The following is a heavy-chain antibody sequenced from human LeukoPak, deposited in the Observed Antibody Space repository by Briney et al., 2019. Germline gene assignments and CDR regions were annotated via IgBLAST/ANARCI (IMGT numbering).Heavy chain of an antibody. Sequence: SQTLSLTCTVSGGSISSGDYYWSWIRQPPGTGLEWIGYIYYSGSTYYNPSLKSRVTTSVDTSKNQFSLKLSSVTAADTAVYYCARDSSTTFDYWGQGTLVTVSS. J-gene: IGHJ4*02. CDR2: IYYSGST. CDR1: GGSISSGDYY. CDR3: ARDSSTTFDY. V-gene: IGHV4-30-4*01. D-gene: IGHD1-26*01.